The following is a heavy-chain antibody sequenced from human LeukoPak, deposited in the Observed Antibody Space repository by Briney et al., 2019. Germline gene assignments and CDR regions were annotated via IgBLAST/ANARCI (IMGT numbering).Heavy chain of an antibody. Sequence: KSSETLSLTCTVSGGSVNSGSYYWSWIRQPPGKGLEWIGYIYYSGSTNYNPSLKSRVTILVDTSKNQFSLKLNSVTAADTAVYYCARGGFLLKYYSMDVWGQGTTVTVSS. CDR2: IYYSGST. D-gene: IGHD2/OR15-2a*01. CDR1: GGSVNSGSYY. J-gene: IGHJ6*02. CDR3: ARGGFLLKYYSMDV. V-gene: IGHV4-61*01.